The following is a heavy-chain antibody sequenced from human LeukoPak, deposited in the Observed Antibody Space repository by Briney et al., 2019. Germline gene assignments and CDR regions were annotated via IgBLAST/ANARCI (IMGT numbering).Heavy chain of an antibody. Sequence: GGSLRLSCAASGFTFSSYSMNWVRQAPGKGLEWVSSISSSSSYIYYADSVKGRFTISRDNAKNSLYLQMNSLRAEDTAVYYCARDNPTSNYYDSSGKYRGDYWGQGTLVTISS. CDR3: ARDNPTSNYYDSSGKYRGDY. CDR2: ISSSSSYI. D-gene: IGHD3-22*01. V-gene: IGHV3-21*01. J-gene: IGHJ4*02. CDR1: GFTFSSYS.